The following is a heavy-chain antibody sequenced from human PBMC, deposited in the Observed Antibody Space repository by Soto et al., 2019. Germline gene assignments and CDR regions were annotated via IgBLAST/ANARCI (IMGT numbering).Heavy chain of an antibody. D-gene: IGHD2-21*01. CDR1: GYSFTNFW. J-gene: IGHJ5*02. CDR3: ARDPYVAIGNFLDP. V-gene: IGHV5-51*01. Sequence: PGESLKISCKGSGYSFTNFWIGWVRQMPGKGLEWMGIIYPGDSETRYSPSFQGQVTISADKSISTAYLQWSSLRASDTAVYYCARDPYVAIGNFLDPWGQGTLITVSS. CDR2: IYPGDSET.